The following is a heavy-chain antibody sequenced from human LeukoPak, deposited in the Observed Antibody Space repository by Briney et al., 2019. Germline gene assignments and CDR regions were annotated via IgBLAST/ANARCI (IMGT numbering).Heavy chain of an antibody. V-gene: IGHV3-48*01. CDR2: ISSSSSTI. J-gene: IGHJ4*02. D-gene: IGHD3-16*01. CDR1: GFNFSSYS. Sequence: GGSLRLSCAASGFNFSSYSMNWVRQAPGKGLEWVSYISSSSSTIYYADSVKGRFTISRDNAKNSLYLQMNSLRAEDTAVYYCARDLSRMITFGGVPVDYWGQGTLVTVSS. CDR3: ARDLSRMITFGGVPVDY.